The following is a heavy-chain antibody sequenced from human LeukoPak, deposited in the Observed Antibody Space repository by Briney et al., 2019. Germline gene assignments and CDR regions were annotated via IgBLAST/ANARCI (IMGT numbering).Heavy chain of an antibody. CDR2: ITDSFNT. V-gene: IGHV3-23*01. Sequence: GGSLRLSCAASGIAFSDSAMYWVRQAPGKGLECVSVITDSFNTYYGDSVKGRFTVSRDNSKNTLYLQMNSLRAEDTAVYYCARDQGYCSSTSCWSWFDPWGQGTLVTVSS. CDR3: ARDQGYCSSTSCWSWFDP. J-gene: IGHJ5*02. CDR1: GIAFSDSA. D-gene: IGHD2-2*01.